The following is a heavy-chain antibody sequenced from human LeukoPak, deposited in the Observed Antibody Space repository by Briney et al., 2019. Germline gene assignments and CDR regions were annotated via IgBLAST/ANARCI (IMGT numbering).Heavy chain of an antibody. D-gene: IGHD6-19*01. Sequence: SETLSLTCAVYGGSFSGYYCSSIRQPPGKGLGWIGEINHSGSTNYSPSLKSRVTISVDASKVQFSLKLSSVTAADAAVYYCARRGPYGSGWFDYWGQGTLVTVSS. CDR2: INHSGST. CDR1: GGSFSGYY. V-gene: IGHV4-34*01. J-gene: IGHJ4*02. CDR3: ARRGPYGSGWFDY.